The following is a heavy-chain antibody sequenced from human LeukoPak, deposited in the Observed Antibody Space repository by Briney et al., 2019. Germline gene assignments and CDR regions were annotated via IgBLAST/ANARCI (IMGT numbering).Heavy chain of an antibody. CDR3: ARYCSGGSCYLDY. J-gene: IGHJ4*02. CDR2: INPNSGGT. Sequence: ASVKVSCKASGYTFTGYYMHWVRQAPGQGLEWMGWINPNSGGTNYAQKFQGRVTITADKSTSTAYMELSSLRSEDTAVYYCARYCSGGSCYLDYWGQGTLVTVSS. V-gene: IGHV1-2*02. CDR1: GYTFTGYY. D-gene: IGHD2-15*01.